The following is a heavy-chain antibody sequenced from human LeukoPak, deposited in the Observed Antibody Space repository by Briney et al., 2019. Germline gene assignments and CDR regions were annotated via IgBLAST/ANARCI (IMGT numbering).Heavy chain of an antibody. V-gene: IGHV3-23*01. CDR3: AKDQSGVLSGMDV. Sequence: GGSLRLSCAASGFTFSSYATSWVRRAPGKGLEWVSAISGSGGSTYYADSVKGRFTISRDNSKNTLYLQMNSLRAEDTAVYYCAKDQSGVLSGMDVWGKGTTVTVSS. J-gene: IGHJ6*04. D-gene: IGHD5-12*01. CDR2: ISGSGGST. CDR1: GFTFSSYA.